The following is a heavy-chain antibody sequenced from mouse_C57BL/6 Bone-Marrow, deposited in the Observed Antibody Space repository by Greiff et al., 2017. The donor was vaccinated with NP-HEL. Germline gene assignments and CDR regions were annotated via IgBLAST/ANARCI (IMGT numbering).Heavy chain of an antibody. D-gene: IGHD1-1*01. Sequence: EVKLMESGPGLVKPSQSLSLTCSVTGYSITSGYYWYWIRQFPGNKLEWMGYISYDGSNNYNPSLKNRISITRDTSKNQYFLKLMSGNTEDTATDYCAREGYYGSYWYFDVWGTGTTVTVSS. CDR1: GYSITSGYY. V-gene: IGHV3-6*01. CDR2: ISYDGSN. J-gene: IGHJ1*03. CDR3: AREGYYGSYWYFDV.